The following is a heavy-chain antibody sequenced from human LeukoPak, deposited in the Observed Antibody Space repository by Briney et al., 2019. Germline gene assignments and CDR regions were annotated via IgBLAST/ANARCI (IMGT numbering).Heavy chain of an antibody. CDR3: AREVNDDYVWGSYRYTRGYFDY. CDR1: GGTFISYA. CDR2: IIPIFGTA. Sequence: SVKVSCKASGGTFISYAISWVRQAPGQGLEWMGGIIPIFGTARYAQKFQGRVTITADESTSTASMELSSLRSEDTAVYYCAREVNDDYVWGSYRYTRGYFDYWGQGTLVTVSS. D-gene: IGHD3-16*02. V-gene: IGHV1-69*13. J-gene: IGHJ4*02.